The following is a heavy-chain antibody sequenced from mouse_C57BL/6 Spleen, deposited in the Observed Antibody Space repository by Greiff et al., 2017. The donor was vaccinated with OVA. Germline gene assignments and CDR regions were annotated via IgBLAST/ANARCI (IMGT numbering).Heavy chain of an antibody. J-gene: IGHJ2*01. CDR1: GFTFSSYG. V-gene: IGHV5-6*01. D-gene: IGHD2-1*01. CDR2: ISSGGSYT. CDR3: ARHEGGNYYFDY. Sequence: EVQLVESGGDLVKPGGSLKLSCAASGFTFSSYGMSWVRQTPDKRLEWVATISSGGSYTYYPDSVKGRFTISRDNAKNTLYLQMSSLKSEDTAMYYCARHEGGNYYFDYWGQGTTLTVSS.